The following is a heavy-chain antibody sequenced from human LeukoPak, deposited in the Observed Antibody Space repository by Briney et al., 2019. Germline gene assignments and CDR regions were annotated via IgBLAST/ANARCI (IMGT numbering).Heavy chain of an antibody. D-gene: IGHD3-22*01. CDR2: ISYDGSNK. CDR3: VRARDATSGRPLDY. V-gene: IGHV3-30*04. Sequence: GGSLRLSCAASGFTFSSYAMHWVRQAPGKGLEWVAVISYDGSNKYYADSVKGRFTISRDNAKNTLYLQMNSLRAEDTAVYYCVRARDATSGRPLDYWGQGTLVTVSS. J-gene: IGHJ4*02. CDR1: GFTFSSYA.